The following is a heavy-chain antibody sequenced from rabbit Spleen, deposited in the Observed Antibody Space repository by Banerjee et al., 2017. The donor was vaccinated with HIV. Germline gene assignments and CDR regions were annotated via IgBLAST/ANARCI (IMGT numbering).Heavy chain of an antibody. CDR2: IYTGNGKN. D-gene: IGHD1-1*01. V-gene: IGHV1S45*01. Sequence: QEQLVESGGGLVKPGASLTLTCTASGFSFSSGYDMSWVRQAPGKWLEWIGFIYTGNGKNYYASWAKGRFTISKTSSTTVTLQVTSLTAADTATYFCTRDDGSGHYIDGYFNLWGPGTLVTVS. CDR1: GFSFSSGYD. J-gene: IGHJ4*01. CDR3: TRDDGSGHYIDGYFNL.